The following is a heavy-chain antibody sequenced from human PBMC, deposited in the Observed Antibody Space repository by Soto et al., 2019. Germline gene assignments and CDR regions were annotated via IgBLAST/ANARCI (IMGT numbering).Heavy chain of an antibody. CDR1: GGSISSSNW. V-gene: IGHV4-4*02. D-gene: IGHD3-16*01. Sequence: PSETLSLTCAVPGGSISSSNWWSWVRQPPGKGLEWIGEIYHSGSTNYNPSLKSRVTISVDKSKNQFSLKLSSVTAADTAVYYCARGQRWGRAPKYYFDYWGQGTLVTVSS. CDR2: IYHSGST. J-gene: IGHJ4*02. CDR3: ARGQRWGRAPKYYFDY.